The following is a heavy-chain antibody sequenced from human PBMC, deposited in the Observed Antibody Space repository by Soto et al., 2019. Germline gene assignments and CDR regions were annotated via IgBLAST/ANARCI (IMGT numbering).Heavy chain of an antibody. J-gene: IGHJ1*01. CDR3: AREGDSSGVEYFQH. D-gene: IGHD3-22*01. CDR2: IWYDGSNK. V-gene: IGHV3-33*01. CDR1: GFTFSSYG. Sequence: GGSLRLSCAASGFTFSSYGMHWVRQAPGKGLEWVAVIWYDGSNKYYADSVKGRFTISRDNSKNTLYLQMNSLRAEDTAVYYCAREGDSSGVEYFQHWGQGTLVTVSS.